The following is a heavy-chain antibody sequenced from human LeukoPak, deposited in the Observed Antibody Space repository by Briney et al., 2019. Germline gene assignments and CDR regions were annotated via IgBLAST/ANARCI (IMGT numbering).Heavy chain of an antibody. CDR2: IKQDGSKK. CDR3: TRVGYIDEGIDY. CDR1: GFPFSSYW. D-gene: IGHD5-24*01. V-gene: IGHV3-7*04. J-gene: IGHJ4*02. Sequence: PGGSLRLSCVASGFPFSSYWMTWVRQAPGKGLEWVANIKQDGSKKSYVDSVKGQFTISRDNAKNSLYLQMNSLRAEDTAIYYCTRVGYIDEGIDYWGQGTLVTVSS.